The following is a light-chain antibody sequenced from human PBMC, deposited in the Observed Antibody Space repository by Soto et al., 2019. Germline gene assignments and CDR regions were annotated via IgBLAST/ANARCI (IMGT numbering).Light chain of an antibody. V-gene: IGLV2-23*01. CDR3: CSYAGSVV. J-gene: IGLJ2*01. CDR2: EGS. CDR1: SSDVGSYNL. Sequence: QSVLTQPASVSGSPGQSITISCTGTSSDVGSYNLVSWYQQHPGKAPKLMIYEGSKRPSGVSNRFSGSKSGSTASLTISGLQAEDEADYYCCSYAGSVVFGGGTKVTVL.